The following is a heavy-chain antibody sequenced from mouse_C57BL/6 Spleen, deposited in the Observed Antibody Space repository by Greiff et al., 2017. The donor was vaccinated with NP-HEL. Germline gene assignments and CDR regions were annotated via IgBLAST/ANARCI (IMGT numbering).Heavy chain of an antibody. CDR2: IDPENSDT. Sequence: EVQLQQSGAELVRPGASVKLSCTASGFNIKDDYMHWVKQRPEQGLEWIGWIDPENSDTEYASKFQGKATITADTSSNTAYLQLSSLTSEDTAVYYCTTSSYGSSYDWFAYWGQGTLVTVSA. J-gene: IGHJ3*01. CDR3: TTSSYGSSYDWFAY. CDR1: GFNIKDDY. V-gene: IGHV14-4*01. D-gene: IGHD1-1*01.